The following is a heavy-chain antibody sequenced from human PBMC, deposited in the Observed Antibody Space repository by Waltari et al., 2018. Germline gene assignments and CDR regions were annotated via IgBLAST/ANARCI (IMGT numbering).Heavy chain of an antibody. V-gene: IGHV1-3*01. CDR3: ARVRTVTNWFDH. D-gene: IGHD4-17*01. J-gene: IGHJ5*02. CDR1: GYTFTSYA. Sequence: QVQLVQSGAEVKKPGASVKVSCKASGYTFTSYAMHWVRQAPGQRLEWMGWINAGNGNTKYSQKFQGRVTITRDTSASTAYMELSSLRSEDTAVYYCARVRTVTNWFDHWGQGTLVTVSS. CDR2: INAGNGNT.